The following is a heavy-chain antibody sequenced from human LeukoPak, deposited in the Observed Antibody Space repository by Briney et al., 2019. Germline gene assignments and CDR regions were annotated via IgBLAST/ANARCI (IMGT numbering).Heavy chain of an antibody. CDR3: ARKLASSTLKAGAFDI. D-gene: IGHD2-2*01. V-gene: IGHV4-4*07. CDR1: GGSISNWY. CDR2: VYTSGST. Sequence: LDTLSLTCTVSGGSISNWYWGWFRQPAGKGLEWIGRVYTSGSTIYDPSLKSRVTMSVDTSTNQISLRLTSVTAADTAMYYCARKLASSTLKAGAFDIWGQGTMVTVSS. J-gene: IGHJ3*02.